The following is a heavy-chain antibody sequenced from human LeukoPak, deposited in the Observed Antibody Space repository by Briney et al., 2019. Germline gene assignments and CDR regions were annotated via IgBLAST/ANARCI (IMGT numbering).Heavy chain of an antibody. CDR3: ARVLSDYGSDY. J-gene: IGHJ4*02. V-gene: IGHV3-30*04. Sequence: GGSLRLSCAASGFTFSSYAMHWVRQAPGKGLEWVAVLSYDGSNKYYADSVKGRFTISRDNSKNTLYLQMNSLRAEDTAVYYCARVLSDYGSDYWGQGTLVTVSS. CDR1: GFTFSSYA. CDR2: LSYDGSNK. D-gene: IGHD3-10*01.